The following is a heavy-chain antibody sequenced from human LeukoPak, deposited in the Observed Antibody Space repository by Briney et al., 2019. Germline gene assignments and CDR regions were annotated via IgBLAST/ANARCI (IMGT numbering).Heavy chain of an antibody. CDR1: GDSINSGTYY. Sequence: PSETLSLTCTVSGDSINSGTYYWSWIRQPAGKRLEWIGRIYTSGSTNYNPSLKSRVTISVDTSKNQFSLKLSSVTAADTAVYYCARSQAYYYYMDVWGKGTTVTVSS. CDR3: ARSQAYYYYMDV. J-gene: IGHJ6*03. D-gene: IGHD2-21*02. CDR2: IYTSGST. V-gene: IGHV4-61*02.